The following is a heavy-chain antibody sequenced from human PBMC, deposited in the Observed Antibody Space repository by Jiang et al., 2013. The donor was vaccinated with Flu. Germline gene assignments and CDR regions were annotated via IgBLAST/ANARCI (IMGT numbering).Heavy chain of an antibody. V-gene: IGHV1-18*01. CDR1: GYTFTNSG. Sequence: GAEVKKPGASVKVSCKASGYTFTNSGISWVRQAPGQGLEWMGWISAYNGNTNYAQKFQGRVAMTTDTSTSTAYMDLRSLRSDDTAVYYCARETIEMPTTELVFNXHGMDVWGQRDHGHRLF. CDR3: ARETIEMPTTELVFNXHGMDV. CDR2: ISAYNGNT. D-gene: IGHD5-24*01. J-gene: IGHJ6*04.